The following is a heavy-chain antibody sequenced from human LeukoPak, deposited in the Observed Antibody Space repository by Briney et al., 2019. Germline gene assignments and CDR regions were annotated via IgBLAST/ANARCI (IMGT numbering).Heavy chain of an antibody. Sequence: SETLSVTCTVSGGSTISYFWSWIRQPPGKGREWIGYIYYSGSTNYYPSLKSRVTISVDTSKNQFSLKLSSVTAADTAVYYCARGRIAAAGNLDYWGQGTRFTVSS. J-gene: IGHJ4*02. CDR1: GGSTISYF. V-gene: IGHV4-59*01. D-gene: IGHD6-13*01. CDR3: ARGRIAAAGNLDY. CDR2: IYYSGST.